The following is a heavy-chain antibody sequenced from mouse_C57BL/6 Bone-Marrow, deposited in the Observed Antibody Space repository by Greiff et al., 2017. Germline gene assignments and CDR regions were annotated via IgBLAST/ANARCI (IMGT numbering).Heavy chain of an antibody. CDR1: GYTFTSYW. CDR3: ARGPLFTTGYYAMDY. V-gene: IGHV1-52*01. J-gene: IGHJ4*01. Sequence: QLQQPGAELVRPGSSVKLSCKASGYTFTSYWMHWVKQRPIQGLEWIGNIDPSDSETHYNQKFKDKATLTVDKSSSTAYMQLSSLTSEDSAVYYCARGPLFTTGYYAMDYWGQGTSVTVSS. D-gene: IGHD6-1*01. CDR2: IDPSDSET.